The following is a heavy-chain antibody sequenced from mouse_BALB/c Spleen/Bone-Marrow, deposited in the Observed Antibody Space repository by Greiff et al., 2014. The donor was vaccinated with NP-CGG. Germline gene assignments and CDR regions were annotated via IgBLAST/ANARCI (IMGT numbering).Heavy chain of an antibody. CDR1: GYAFSIYW. J-gene: IGHJ2*01. V-gene: IGHV1-80*01. CDR3: ARGGISIDY. CDR2: IYPGDDDT. Sequence: VQLQQSGAELVRPGSSVKISCKASGYAFSIYWMNWVKQRPGQGLEWIGQIYPGDDDTDYNGKFKGKATLTADRSSSTAYMHLNSLTSEDSAVYFCARGGISIDYWSQGTTLTVSS.